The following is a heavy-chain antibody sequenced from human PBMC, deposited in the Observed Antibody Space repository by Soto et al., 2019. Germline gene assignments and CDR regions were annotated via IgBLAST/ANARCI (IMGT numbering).Heavy chain of an antibody. CDR1: GFTFSSYA. CDR3: AKGTYYYGSAPYYFDY. J-gene: IGHJ4*02. D-gene: IGHD3-10*01. V-gene: IGHV3-23*01. Sequence: PGGSLRLSCAASGFTFSSYALSWVRQAPGTGLEWVSGISDSGGSTYYADSVQGRFTISRDNSKNTLYLQMNSLRAEDTAVYYCAKGTYYYGSAPYYFDYWGQGTLVTVSS. CDR2: ISDSGGST.